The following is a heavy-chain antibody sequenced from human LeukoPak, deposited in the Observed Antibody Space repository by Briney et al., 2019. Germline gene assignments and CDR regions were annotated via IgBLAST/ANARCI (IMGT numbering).Heavy chain of an antibody. Sequence: SGTLSLTRTVSGGSLSSGSYYWSWIRQPPGKALEWLGNIFYSGSTNYNPCLKSRVTISLDTSKNQVSLKLSSVTAADTAVYYCARELCSGGSCGKFDYWGQGTLVTVSS. J-gene: IGHJ4*02. CDR1: GGSLSSGSYY. CDR2: IFYSGST. V-gene: IGHV4-61*01. D-gene: IGHD2-15*01. CDR3: ARELCSGGSCGKFDY.